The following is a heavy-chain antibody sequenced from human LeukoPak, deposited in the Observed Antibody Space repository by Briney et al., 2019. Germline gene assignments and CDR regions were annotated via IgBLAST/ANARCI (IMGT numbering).Heavy chain of an antibody. Sequence: AGGSLRLSCVFSGFTFSNYWMSWVRQAPGKGLEWVANMKQDGRETYYVDSVKGRFTISRDNAKNSLYLQMSNVRAEDTAVYYCAKDNSGGYYYFDYWGQGILVTVSS. D-gene: IGHD3-22*01. J-gene: IGHJ4*02. CDR1: GFTFSNYW. CDR2: MKQDGRET. CDR3: AKDNSGGYYYFDY. V-gene: IGHV3-7*03.